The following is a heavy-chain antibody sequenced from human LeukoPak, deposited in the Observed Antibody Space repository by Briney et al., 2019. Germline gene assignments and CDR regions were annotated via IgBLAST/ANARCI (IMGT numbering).Heavy chain of an antibody. CDR1: GFSFSGYW. CDR3: ARGYGWVDY. J-gene: IGHJ4*02. V-gene: IGHV3-7*03. D-gene: IGHD5-18*01. CDR2: IKQDGSDK. Sequence: PGGSLRLSCAASGFSFSGYWMTRVRQAPGKGLEWVAHIKQDGSDKFYVDSVKDRFTISRDNTKNSLYLQMNSLRAEDTAVYYCARGYGWVDYWGQGTLVSVSS.